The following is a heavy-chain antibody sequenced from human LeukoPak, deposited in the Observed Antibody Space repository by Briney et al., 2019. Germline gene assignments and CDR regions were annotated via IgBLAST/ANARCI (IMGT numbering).Heavy chain of an antibody. Sequence: ASVKVSCKASGYTFTSYGISWVRQAPGQGLEWMGWISAYNGNTNYAQKLQGRVTMTTDTSTSTAYMELSSLRSEDTAVYYCARDGSRTYYYDSSGYYYFDYWGQGTLVTVSS. V-gene: IGHV1-18*01. D-gene: IGHD3-22*01. CDR2: ISAYNGNT. CDR1: GYTFTSYG. CDR3: ARDGSRTYYYDSSGYYYFDY. J-gene: IGHJ4*02.